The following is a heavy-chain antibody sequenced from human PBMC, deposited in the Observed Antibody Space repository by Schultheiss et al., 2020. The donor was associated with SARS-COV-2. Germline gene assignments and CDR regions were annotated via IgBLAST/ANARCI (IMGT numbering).Heavy chain of an antibody. Sequence: SCAVYGGSFSGYYWSWIRQPPGKGLEWIGYIYYSGSTNYNPSLKSRVTISVDTSKNQFSLKLSSVTAADTAVYYCARNYDSSGYYPVAFDYWGQGTLVTVSS. J-gene: IGHJ4*02. CDR1: GGSFSGYY. CDR2: IYYSGST. D-gene: IGHD3-22*01. CDR3: ARNYDSSGYYPVAFDY. V-gene: IGHV4-59*01.